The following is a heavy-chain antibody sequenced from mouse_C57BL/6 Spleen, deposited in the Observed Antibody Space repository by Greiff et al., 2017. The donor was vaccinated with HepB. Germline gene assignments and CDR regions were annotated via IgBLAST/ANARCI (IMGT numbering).Heavy chain of an antibody. J-gene: IGHJ4*01. V-gene: IGHV1-69*01. CDR1: GYTFTSYW. CDR2: IDPSDSYT. Sequence: QVQLQQSGAELVMPGASVKLSCKASGYTFTSYWMHWVKQRPGQGLEWIGEIDPSDSYTNYNQKFKGKSTLTVDKSSSTAYMQLSSLTSEDSAVYYCARRYSNSYYYAMDYWGQGTSVTVSS. CDR3: ARRYSNSYYYAMDY. D-gene: IGHD2-5*01.